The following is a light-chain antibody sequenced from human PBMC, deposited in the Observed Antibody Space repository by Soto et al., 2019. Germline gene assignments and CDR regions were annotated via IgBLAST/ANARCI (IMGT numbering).Light chain of an antibody. CDR1: QSVSSY. CDR2: DAS. CDR3: QQRGNWPPT. J-gene: IGKJ2*01. V-gene: IGKV3-11*01. Sequence: EIVLTQSPATLSLSPGERATLSCRASQSVSSYLAWYQQKPSQAPRLLIYDASSRATGIPARFSGSGSATDFTLTISSLEPEDFAVYYCQQRGNWPPTFGQGIKLEIK.